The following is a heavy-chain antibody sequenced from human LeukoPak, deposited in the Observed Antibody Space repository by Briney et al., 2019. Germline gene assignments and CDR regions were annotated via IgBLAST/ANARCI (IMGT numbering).Heavy chain of an antibody. CDR2: ISSSSSYI. V-gene: IGHV3-21*01. CDR3: ARDRRGYYDSSGYATY. Sequence: GGSLRLSCAASGFTFSSYSMNWVRQAPGKGLEWVSSISSSSSYIYYADSVKGRFTISRDNAKNSLYLQMNSLRAEDTAVYYCARDRRGYYDSSGYATYWGQGTLVIVSS. D-gene: IGHD3-22*01. J-gene: IGHJ4*02. CDR1: GFTFSSYS.